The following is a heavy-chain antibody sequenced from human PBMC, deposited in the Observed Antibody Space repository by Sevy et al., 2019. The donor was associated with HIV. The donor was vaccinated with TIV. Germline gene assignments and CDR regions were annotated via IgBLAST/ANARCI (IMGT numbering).Heavy chain of an antibody. CDR2: ISYDGSNK. D-gene: IGHD2-8*01. CDR1: GFTFSSYA. J-gene: IGHJ4*02. CDR3: ARDPRMVSYFDY. Sequence: QLGGSLRLSCAASGFTFSSYAMHWVRQAPGKGLEWVAVISYDGSNKYYADSVKGRFTISRDNSKNTLYLQMNSLRAEDTAVYYCARDPRMVSYFDYWGQGTLVTVSS. V-gene: IGHV3-30-3*01.